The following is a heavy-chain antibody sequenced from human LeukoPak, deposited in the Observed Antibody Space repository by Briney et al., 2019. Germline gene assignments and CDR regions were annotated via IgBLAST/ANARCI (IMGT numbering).Heavy chain of an antibody. CDR3: AKDVGSRSNIKNWFDP. V-gene: IGHV3-30*18. D-gene: IGHD6-13*01. CDR1: GFTFNSCA. CDR2: VSSDESIK. J-gene: IGHJ5*02. Sequence: PGRSLRLSCAASGFTFNSCAMHWVRQAPGKGLEWVAVVSSDESIKFYGDSVKGRFTISRDNSKNTLYLQMNSLRAEDTALYYCAKDVGSRSNIKNWFDPWGQGTLVIVSS.